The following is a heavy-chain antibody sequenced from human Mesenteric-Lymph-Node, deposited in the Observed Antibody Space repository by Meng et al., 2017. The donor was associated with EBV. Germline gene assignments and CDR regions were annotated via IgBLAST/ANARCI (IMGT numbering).Heavy chain of an antibody. D-gene: IGHD4-23*01. CDR1: GGSFSDDY. CDR2: INHSGST. Sequence: HVQSQLWGPGLLHPPGTLSLTCDVSGGSFSDDYGSWIRQPPGRGLEWIGEINHSGSTCYNPSLKSRVTISVDTSKNQFSVRLTSVTAADTAVYYCARSRRYGGLDYSYFDLWGRGTLVTVSS. V-gene: IGHV4-34*01. CDR3: ARSRRYGGLDYSYFDL. J-gene: IGHJ2*01.